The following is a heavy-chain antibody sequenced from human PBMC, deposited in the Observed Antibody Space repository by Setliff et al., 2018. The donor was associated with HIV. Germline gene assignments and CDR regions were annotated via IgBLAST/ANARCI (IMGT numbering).Heavy chain of an antibody. CDR1: GGSIKSSSYY. CDR2: IYYSGGS. V-gene: IGHV4-39*07. J-gene: IGHJ4*02. D-gene: IGHD2-21*01. Sequence: ETLSLTCTVSGGSIKSSSYYWGWIRQPPGKGLEWIGSIYYSGGSYYNPSLKSRISISMDTSKNQFSLKLKSVTAADTAVYFCARASRWGSIPLDYWGQGTLVTVSS. CDR3: ARASRWGSIPLDY.